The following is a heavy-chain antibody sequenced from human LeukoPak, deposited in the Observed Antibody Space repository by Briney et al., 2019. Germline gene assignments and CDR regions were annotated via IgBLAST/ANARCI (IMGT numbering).Heavy chain of an antibody. D-gene: IGHD3-9*01. V-gene: IGHV1-2*06. CDR2: INPNSGGT. CDR3: ATPYDILTGYSY. Sequence: GASVKVSCKASGYTFTGYYMHWVRQARGQGLEWMGRINPNSGGTNYAQKFQGRVTMTRDTSISTAYMELSRLRSDDTAVYYCATPYDILTGYSYWGQGTLVTVSS. CDR1: GYTFTGYY. J-gene: IGHJ4*02.